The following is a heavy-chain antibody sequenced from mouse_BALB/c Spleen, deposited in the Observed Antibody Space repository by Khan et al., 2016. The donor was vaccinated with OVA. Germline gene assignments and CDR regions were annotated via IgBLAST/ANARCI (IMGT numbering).Heavy chain of an antibody. V-gene: IGHV5-6*02. CDR3: ASHLTGSFAY. CDR1: GFTFSSYS. CDR2: ISSGGDYT. J-gene: IGHJ3*01. D-gene: IGHD4-1*01. Sequence: EVELVESGGDLVKPGGSLKFSCVASGFTFSSYSMSWVRQTPDKRLEWVATISSGGDYTYYSDNVKGRFTISRDNAKNTLYLQMSSLKSEDTAMYYCASHLTGSFAYWGQGTLVTVSA.